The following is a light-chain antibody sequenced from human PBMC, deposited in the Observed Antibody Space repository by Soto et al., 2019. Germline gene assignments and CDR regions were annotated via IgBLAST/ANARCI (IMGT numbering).Light chain of an antibody. Sequence: DIQMTQFPSTLFASVGDRVTITCRASQSISRWLAWYQQKPGKAPKLLIYDASNLEKGVPSRFSGRGSGTEFTLTISSLQPDDFETYFCQQYNSYSPETFGQGTKVEI. CDR2: DAS. CDR1: QSISRW. J-gene: IGKJ1*01. CDR3: QQYNSYSPET. V-gene: IGKV1-5*01.